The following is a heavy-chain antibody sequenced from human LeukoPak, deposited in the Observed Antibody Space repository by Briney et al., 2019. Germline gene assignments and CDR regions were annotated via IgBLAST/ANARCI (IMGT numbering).Heavy chain of an antibody. CDR3: GRVRTGNTGSPEYFED. CDR1: GGXISSYY. Sequence: SETLSLTCSVSGGXISSYYCSWIRQPPGKGLEWIGYLFYSGTTNSNPSLKSRVTISADTSKNQFSLRLNSVTAADTAVYFCGRVRTGNTGSPEYFEDWGQGTLVTVSS. J-gene: IGHJ1*01. CDR2: LFYSGTT. D-gene: IGHD5-12*01. V-gene: IGHV4-59*01.